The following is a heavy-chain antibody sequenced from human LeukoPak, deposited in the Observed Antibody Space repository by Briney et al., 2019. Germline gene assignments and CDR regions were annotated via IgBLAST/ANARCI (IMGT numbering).Heavy chain of an antibody. CDR2: IYSGGST. J-gene: IGHJ6*03. Sequence: GGSLRLSCAASGFTVSSNYMSWVRQAPGKGLEWVSVIYSGGSTYYADSVKGRFTISRDNSKNTLYLQMNSLRAEDTAVYYCARGAAAYYYYMDVWGKGTTVTISS. V-gene: IGHV3-66*01. CDR3: ARGAAAYYYYMDV. D-gene: IGHD6-13*01. CDR1: GFTVSSNY.